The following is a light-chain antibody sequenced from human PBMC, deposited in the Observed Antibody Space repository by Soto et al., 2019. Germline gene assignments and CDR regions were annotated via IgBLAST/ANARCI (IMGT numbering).Light chain of an antibody. Sequence: QSALTQPASVSGSPGQSITISCTGTSSDVGGYNYVSWYQQHPGKVPKLMIYDVSNRPSGVSNRFSGSKSGNTASLTISGLQAEEEADYYCSSYTSSSTPVVFGGGTKVTVL. CDR1: SSDVGGYNY. CDR3: SSYTSSSTPVV. V-gene: IGLV2-14*01. J-gene: IGLJ2*01. CDR2: DVS.